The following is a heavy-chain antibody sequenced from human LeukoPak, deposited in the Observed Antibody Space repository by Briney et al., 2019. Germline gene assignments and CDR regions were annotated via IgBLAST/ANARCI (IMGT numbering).Heavy chain of an antibody. Sequence: SVKVSCKASGYTFTSYGISWVRQAPGQGLEWMGGIIPIFGTANYAQKFRGRVTITTDESTSTAYMELSSLRSEDTAVYYCARGLDSSSYYYYYMDVWGKGTTVTVSS. D-gene: IGHD6-6*01. CDR2: IIPIFGTA. CDR1: GYTFTSYG. CDR3: ARGLDSSSYYYYYMDV. V-gene: IGHV1-69*05. J-gene: IGHJ6*03.